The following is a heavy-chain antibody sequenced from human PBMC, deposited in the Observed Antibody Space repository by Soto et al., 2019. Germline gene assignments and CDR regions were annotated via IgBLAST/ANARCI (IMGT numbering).Heavy chain of an antibody. CDR3: AKVPVGATGRFDY. V-gene: IGHV3-23*01. CDR2: ISGSGGST. Sequence: GGSLRLSCAGSGFTFSNYAMSWVRQAPGKGLAWVSAISGSGGSTYSADSVQGRFTISRDNSKNTLYLQMNSLRAEDTALYYCAKVPVGATGRFDYWGQGTLVTVSS. D-gene: IGHD1-26*01. CDR1: GFTFSNYA. J-gene: IGHJ4*02.